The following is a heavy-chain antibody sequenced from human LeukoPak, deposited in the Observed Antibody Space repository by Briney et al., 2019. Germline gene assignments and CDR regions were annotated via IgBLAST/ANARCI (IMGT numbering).Heavy chain of an antibody. J-gene: IGHJ4*02. Sequence: GGSLRLSCAASGFTSSNYALSWVRQAPGKGLEWVSGISGSGGSTFYANSEKGRFTISRDKSKNSLYLQMNSLRAEDTAVYYCARETGGYYLYFDYWGQGTLVTVSS. V-gene: IGHV3-23*01. CDR3: ARETGGYYLYFDY. CDR2: ISGSGGST. D-gene: IGHD3-22*01. CDR1: GFTSSNYA.